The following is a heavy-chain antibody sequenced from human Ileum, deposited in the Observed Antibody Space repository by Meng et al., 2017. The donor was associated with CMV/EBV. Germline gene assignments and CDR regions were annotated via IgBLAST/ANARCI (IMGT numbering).Heavy chain of an antibody. CDR1: GGSFSGYY. D-gene: IGHD1-26*01. CDR2: INHSGST. V-gene: IGHV4-34*01. CDR3: AHMSGSHIN. Sequence: GSLRLSCAVYGGSFSGYYWSWIRQPPGKGLEWIGEINHSGSTNYNPSLKSRVTISVDTSKNQFSLKLSSVTAADTAVYYCAHMSGSHINWGQGTLVTVS. J-gene: IGHJ4*02.